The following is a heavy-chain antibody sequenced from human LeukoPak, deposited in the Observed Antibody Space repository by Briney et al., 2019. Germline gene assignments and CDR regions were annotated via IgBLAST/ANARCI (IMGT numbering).Heavy chain of an antibody. D-gene: IGHD5-18*01. J-gene: IGHJ4*02. CDR1: GGSISSYY. Sequence: SETLSLTCTVSGGSISSYYWSWIRQPPGKGLEWIGYIYYSGSTNYSPSLKSRVTISVDTSKNQFSLKLSSVTAADTAVYYCARRVGYSYGGIDYWGQGTLVTVSS. CDR2: IYYSGST. V-gene: IGHV4-59*01. CDR3: ARRVGYSYGGIDY.